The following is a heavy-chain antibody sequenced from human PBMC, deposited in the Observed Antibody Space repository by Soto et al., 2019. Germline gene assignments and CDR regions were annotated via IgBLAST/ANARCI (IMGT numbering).Heavy chain of an antibody. D-gene: IGHD2-2*01. CDR3: ARGYCSSTSCAGWFDP. Sequence: QVQLAQSGAEVKKPGSSVKVSCKASGGTFSSYTISWVRQAPGQGLEWMGRIIPILGIANYAQKFQGRVTITADKSTSTAYMELSSLRSEDTAVYYCARGYCSSTSCAGWFDPWGQGTLVTVSS. V-gene: IGHV1-69*02. CDR2: IIPILGIA. J-gene: IGHJ5*02. CDR1: GGTFSSYT.